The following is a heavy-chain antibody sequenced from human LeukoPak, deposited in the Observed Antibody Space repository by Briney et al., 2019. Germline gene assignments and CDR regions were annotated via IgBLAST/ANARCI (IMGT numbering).Heavy chain of an antibody. CDR2: ISWNSAYI. J-gene: IGHJ4*02. CDR1: GFTFHHYA. Sequence: GRSLRLSCAASGFTFHHYAIHWVRQVPGKGLEWVSGISWNSAYIGYADPVKGRFTISRDNAKNSVYLQMNSLRAEDTALYYCAKDKAPLYSGYDWDLDFWGQGTMVTVSS. V-gene: IGHV3-9*01. CDR3: AKDKAPLYSGYDWDLDF. D-gene: IGHD5-12*01.